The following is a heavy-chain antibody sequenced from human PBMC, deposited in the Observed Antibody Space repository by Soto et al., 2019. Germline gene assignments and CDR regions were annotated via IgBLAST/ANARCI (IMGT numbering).Heavy chain of an antibody. CDR3: ATDSSSGWSALPHY. Sequence: GASVKVSCKVSGYTLTELSMHWVRQAPGKGLEWMGGFDPEDGETIYAQKFQGRVTMTEDTSTDTAYMELSSLRSEDTAVYYCATDSSSGWSALPHYWGQGTLVTVSS. J-gene: IGHJ4*02. CDR2: FDPEDGET. D-gene: IGHD6-19*01. V-gene: IGHV1-24*01. CDR1: GYTLTELS.